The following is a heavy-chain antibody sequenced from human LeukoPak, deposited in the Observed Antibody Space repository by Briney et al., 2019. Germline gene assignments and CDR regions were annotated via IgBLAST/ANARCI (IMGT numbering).Heavy chain of an antibody. CDR3: ARDFGPNSDAFDI. Sequence: ASVKVSCKASGYTFTGYYMHWVRQAPGQGLEWMGWINPNSGDTNYAQKFQGWVTMTRDTSISTAYMELSRLRSDDTAVYYCARDFGPNSDAFDIWGQGTMVTVSS. CDR1: GYTFTGYY. D-gene: IGHD4-23*01. J-gene: IGHJ3*02. CDR2: INPNSGDT. V-gene: IGHV1-2*04.